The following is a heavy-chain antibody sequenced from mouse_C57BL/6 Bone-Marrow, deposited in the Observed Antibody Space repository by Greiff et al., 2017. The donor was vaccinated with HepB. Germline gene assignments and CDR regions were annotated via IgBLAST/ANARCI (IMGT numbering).Heavy chain of an antibody. V-gene: IGHV1-82*01. J-gene: IGHJ3*01. D-gene: IGHD2-4*01. CDR1: GYAFSSSW. Sequence: QVQLQQSGPELVKPGASVKISCKASGYAFSSSWMNWVKQRPGKGLEWIGRIYPGDGDTIYNGKFKGKGTLTADKSSSTAYMQLSSLTSEESAVYFCARRYYDYDGWFAYWGQGTLVTVSA. CDR3: ARRYYDYDGWFAY. CDR2: IYPGDGDT.